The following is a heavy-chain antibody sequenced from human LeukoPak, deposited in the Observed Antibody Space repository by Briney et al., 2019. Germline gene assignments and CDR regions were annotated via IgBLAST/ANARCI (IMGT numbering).Heavy chain of an antibody. CDR2: INHSGST. Sequence: SETLSLTCAVYGGSFSGYYWSWIRQPPGKGLEWTGEINHSGSTNYNPSLKSRVTISVDTSKNQFSLKLSSVTAADTAVYYCARLARAVASFDYWGQGTLVTVSS. CDR1: GGSFSGYY. D-gene: IGHD6-19*01. J-gene: IGHJ4*02. V-gene: IGHV4-34*01. CDR3: ARLARAVASFDY.